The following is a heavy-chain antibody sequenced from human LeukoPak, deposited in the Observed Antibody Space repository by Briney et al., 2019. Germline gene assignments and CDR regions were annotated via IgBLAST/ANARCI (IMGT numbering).Heavy chain of an antibody. J-gene: IGHJ4*02. CDR2: ISGSSSTI. D-gene: IGHD3-10*01. V-gene: IGHV3-48*01. Sequence: GGSLRLSCAGSGFTFSSDSMNWVRQAPGKGLEWVSYISGSSSTIFYADSVKGRFTISRDNAKKSLYLQMNSLRGEDTAVYYCAREGSMIRGVMFDYWGQGTLVTVSS. CDR1: GFTFSSDS. CDR3: AREGSMIRGVMFDY.